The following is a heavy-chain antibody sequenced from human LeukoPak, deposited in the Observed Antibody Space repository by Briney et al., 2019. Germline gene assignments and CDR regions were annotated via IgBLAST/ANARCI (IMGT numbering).Heavy chain of an antibody. J-gene: IGHJ4*02. D-gene: IGHD5-12*01. CDR1: LFSFINYG. CDR3: AKGMVATDY. Sequence: GGSLRLSSVHSLFSFINYGMQGVRPAPRARLEGVGVISYDGSNKYYVDSLKGRFTISRDNTKSTLYLQMNRLRAEDTAVYYCAKGMVATDYWGQGTLVTVSS. V-gene: IGHV3-30*18. CDR2: ISYDGSNK.